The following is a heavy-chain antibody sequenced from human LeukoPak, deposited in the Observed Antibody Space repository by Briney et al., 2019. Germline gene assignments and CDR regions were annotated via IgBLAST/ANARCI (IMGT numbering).Heavy chain of an antibody. Sequence: SKTLSLTCTVSGGSISNYYWSWIRQAPGKGLEWIGYINYSGSTDYNPSLKSRVTMSVDTSNKQFSLKLSSVTAADTAVYYCAGTPGAGTIYGFDYWGQGILVTVSS. CDR3: AGTPGAGTIYGFDY. D-gene: IGHD6-19*01. V-gene: IGHV4-59*08. CDR1: GGSISNYY. CDR2: INYSGST. J-gene: IGHJ4*02.